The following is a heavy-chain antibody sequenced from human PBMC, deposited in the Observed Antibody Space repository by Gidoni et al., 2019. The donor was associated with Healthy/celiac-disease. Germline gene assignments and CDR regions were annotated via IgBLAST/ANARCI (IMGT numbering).Heavy chain of an antibody. J-gene: IGHJ4*02. CDR1: GFTFSSYG. CDR3: AKDVDTTVTTTFDY. V-gene: IGHV3-30*18. CDR2: ISYDGSNK. D-gene: IGHD4-17*01. Sequence: QVQLVQSGGGVVQPGRSRRLSCDASGFTFSSYGMHWVRQAPGKGLEWVAVISYDGSNKYYADSVKGRFTISRDNSKNTLYLQMNSLRAEDTAVYYCAKDVDTTVTTTFDYWGQGTLVTVSS.